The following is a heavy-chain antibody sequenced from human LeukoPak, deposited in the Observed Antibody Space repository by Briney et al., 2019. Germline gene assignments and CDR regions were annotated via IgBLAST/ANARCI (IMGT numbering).Heavy chain of an antibody. CDR1: GGSFSGYY. V-gene: IGHV4-34*01. D-gene: IGHD3-22*01. J-gene: IGHJ6*03. Sequence: SETLSLTCAVYGGSFSGYYWSWIRQPPGKGREWIGEINHSGSTNYNPSLKSRVTISVDTSKNQFSLKLSSVTAADTAVYYCARETRYYYDSSGYYRNYYYYMDVWGKGTTVTVSS. CDR2: INHSGST. CDR3: ARETRYYYDSSGYYRNYYYYMDV.